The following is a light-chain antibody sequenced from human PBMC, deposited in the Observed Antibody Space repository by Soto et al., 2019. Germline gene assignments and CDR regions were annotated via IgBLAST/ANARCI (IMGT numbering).Light chain of an antibody. CDR1: QSISSW. CDR3: QQYNSYSWT. CDR2: DAS. Sequence: DIQVTQSPSTLSASVGDRVTITCRASQSISSWLAWYQQKPGKAPKLLIYDASSLESGVPSRFSCSGSGTESTLTISSLQPDDFATYYCQQYNSYSWTFGQWTKVDIK. J-gene: IGKJ1*01. V-gene: IGKV1-5*01.